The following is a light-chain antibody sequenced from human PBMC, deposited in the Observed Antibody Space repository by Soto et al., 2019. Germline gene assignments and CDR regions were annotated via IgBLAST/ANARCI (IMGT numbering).Light chain of an antibody. CDR2: AAS. CDR3: QQYNNWPWT. V-gene: IGKV1D-8*03. Sequence: VIWMTQSPSLPSASTGDRVTISCLMSQGISSYLAWYQQKPGKAPELLIYAASTLQSGVPSRFSGSGSGTDFTLTISSLQSEDFAVYYCQQYNNWPWTFGQGTKVDI. CDR1: QGISSY. J-gene: IGKJ1*01.